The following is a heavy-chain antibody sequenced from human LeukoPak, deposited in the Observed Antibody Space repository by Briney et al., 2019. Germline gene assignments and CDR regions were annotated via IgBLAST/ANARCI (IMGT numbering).Heavy chain of an antibody. D-gene: IGHD3-16*02. V-gene: IGHV3-33*06. J-gene: IGHJ3*02. CDR3: AKDLVWGSYRYSAFDI. CDR2: IWYDGSNK. CDR1: GFTFSSYG. Sequence: GGSLRLSCAASGFTFSSYGMHWVRQAPGKGLEGVAVIWYDGSNKYYADSVKGRFTISRDNSKNTLYLQMNSLRAEDTAVYYCAKDLVWGSYRYSAFDIWGQGTMGTVSS.